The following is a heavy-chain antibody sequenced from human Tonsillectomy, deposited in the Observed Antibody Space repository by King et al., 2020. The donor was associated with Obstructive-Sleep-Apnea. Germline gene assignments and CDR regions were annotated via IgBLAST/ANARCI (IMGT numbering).Heavy chain of an antibody. V-gene: IGHV3-33*01. D-gene: IGHD3-16*01. CDR3: ARDWGSMIKGRLDY. CDR2: IWSDGSNK. Sequence: VQLVESGGGVVQPGRSLRLSCAASGFPFSAYIMHWVRQAPGKGLEWVAVIWSDGSNKYYADSVKGRFTISRDNSKNTLHLQMNSLRADDTAVYYCARDWGSMIKGRLDYWGQGTLVTVSS. CDR1: GFPFSAYI. J-gene: IGHJ4*02.